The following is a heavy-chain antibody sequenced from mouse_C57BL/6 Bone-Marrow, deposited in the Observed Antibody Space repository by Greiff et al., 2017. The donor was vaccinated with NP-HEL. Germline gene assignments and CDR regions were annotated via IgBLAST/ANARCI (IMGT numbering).Heavy chain of an antibody. CDR2: IYPGSGST. V-gene: IGHV1-55*01. CDR3: AGGPLCDGSPTWFAY. J-gene: IGHJ3*01. D-gene: IGHD1-1*02. CDR1: GYTFTSYW. Sequence: QVQLQQSGAELVKPGASVKMSCKASGYTFTSYWITWVKQRPGQGLEWIGDIYPGSGSTNYNEKFKSKATLTVDTSSSTAYMQLSSLTSEDSAVCYSAGGPLCDGSPTWFAYWGQGTLVTVSA.